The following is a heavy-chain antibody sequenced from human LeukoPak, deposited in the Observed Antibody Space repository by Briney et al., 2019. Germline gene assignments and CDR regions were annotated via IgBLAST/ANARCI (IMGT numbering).Heavy chain of an antibody. J-gene: IGHJ4*02. D-gene: IGHD6-13*01. CDR2: IRAYNGNT. CDR1: GYTFTSYG. CDR3: ARQEGLGYSSSWYRGAIDY. V-gene: IGHV1-18*01. Sequence: ASVKVSCKASGYTFTSYGISWVRQAPGQGLEWMGWIRAYNGNTNYAQKLQGRVTMTTDTSTSTAYMELRSLRSDDTAVYYCARQEGLGYSSSWYRGAIDYWGQGTLVTVSS.